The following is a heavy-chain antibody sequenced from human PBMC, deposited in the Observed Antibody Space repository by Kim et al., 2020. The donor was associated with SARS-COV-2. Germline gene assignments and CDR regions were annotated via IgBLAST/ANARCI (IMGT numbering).Heavy chain of an antibody. D-gene: IGHD2-2*01. J-gene: IGHJ5*02. CDR2: ISSDGTTT. CDR3: TRSTYVASRHES. CDR1: GFTFSSFW. Sequence: GSLRLSCAASGFTFSSFWMHWVRQAPGKGLVWVSRISSDGTTTNYADSVKGRFTISRDNADNTLYLQMNSLRAEDTAVYYCTRSTYVASRHESWGQGTL. V-gene: IGHV3-74*01.